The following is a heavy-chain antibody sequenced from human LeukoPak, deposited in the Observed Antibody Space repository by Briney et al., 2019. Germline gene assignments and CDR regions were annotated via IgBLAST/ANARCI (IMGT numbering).Heavy chain of an antibody. CDR1: GYTFTSYG. J-gene: IGHJ6*04. D-gene: IGHD2-15*01. Sequence: ASVKVSCKASGYTFTSYGISWVRQAPGHGLECLGSIRPYNGNTNYAQKLQGRVTMTTDTSTSTAYMELRSLRSDDTAVYYCARDGVVVAADYYYYGMDVWGKGTTVTVSS. V-gene: IGHV1-18*04. CDR3: ARDGVVVAADYYYYGMDV. CDR2: IRPYNGNT.